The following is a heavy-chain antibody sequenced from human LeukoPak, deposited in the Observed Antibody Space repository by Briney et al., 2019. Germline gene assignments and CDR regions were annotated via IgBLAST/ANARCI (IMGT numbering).Heavy chain of an antibody. Sequence: GGSLRLSCAASGFTFSSYAMSWVRQAPGNGREWVSAISGSGGSTYYADSVKGRFTISRDNSKNTLCRQMNSLRAEDTAVYYCAKDSKFCSSINCYFQHWGQGTLVTVSS. J-gene: IGHJ1*01. D-gene: IGHD2-2*01. CDR2: ISGSGGST. V-gene: IGHV3-23*01. CDR1: GFTFSSYA. CDR3: AKDSKFCSSINCYFQH.